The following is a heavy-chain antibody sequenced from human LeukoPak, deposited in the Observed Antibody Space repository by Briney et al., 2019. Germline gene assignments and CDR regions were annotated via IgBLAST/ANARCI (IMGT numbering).Heavy chain of an antibody. Sequence: SVKVSCKASGGTFSSYAISWVRQAPGQGLEWMGGIIPIFGTANYAQKFQGRVTITADESTSTAYMELSSLRAEDTAIYYCAKNGDRGAYCTGGTCYPYFYYYMDVWGKGTTVTI. CDR1: GGTFSSYA. J-gene: IGHJ6*03. CDR2: IIPIFGTA. V-gene: IGHV1-69*13. D-gene: IGHD2-15*01. CDR3: AKNGDRGAYCTGGTCYPYFYYYMDV.